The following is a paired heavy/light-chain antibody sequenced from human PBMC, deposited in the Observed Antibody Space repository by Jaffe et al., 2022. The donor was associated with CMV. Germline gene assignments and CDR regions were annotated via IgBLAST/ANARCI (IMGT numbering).Heavy chain of an antibody. CDR2: ISSSSSTI. D-gene: IGHD3-22*01. Sequence: EVQLVESGGGLVQPGGSLRLSCAASGFTFSSYSMNWVRQAPGKGLEWVSYISSSSSTIYYADSVKGRFTISRDNAKNSLYLQMNSLRDEDTAVYYCAKSLFDYYDSSGYYPYYYYYGMDVWGQGTTVTVSS. CDR1: GFTFSSYS. J-gene: IGHJ6*02. CDR3: AKSLFDYYDSSGYYPYYYYYGMDV. V-gene: IGHV3-48*02.
Light chain of an antibody. CDR1: QSVSSSY. CDR3: QQYGSSSWT. J-gene: IGKJ1*01. V-gene: IGKV3-20*01. Sequence: EIVLTQSPGTLSLSPGERATLSCRASQSVSSSYLAWYQQKPGQAPRLLIYGASSRATGIPDRFSGSGSGTDFTLTISRLEPEDFAVYYCQQYGSSSWTFGQGTKVEIK. CDR2: GAS.